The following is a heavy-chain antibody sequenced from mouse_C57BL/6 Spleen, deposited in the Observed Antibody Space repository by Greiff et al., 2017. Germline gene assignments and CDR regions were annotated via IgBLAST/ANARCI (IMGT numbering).Heavy chain of an antibody. V-gene: IGHV1-53*01. D-gene: IGHD1-1*01. CDR2: INPSNGGT. CDR3: ARDTTVVAPSGYFDV. Sequence: QVHVKQPGTELVKPGASVKLSCKASGYTFTSYWMHWVKQRPGQGLEWIGNINPSNGGTNYNEKFKSKATLTVDKSSSTAYMQLSSLTSEDSAVYYCARDTTVVAPSGYFDVWGTGTTVTVSS. J-gene: IGHJ1*03. CDR1: GYTFTSYW.